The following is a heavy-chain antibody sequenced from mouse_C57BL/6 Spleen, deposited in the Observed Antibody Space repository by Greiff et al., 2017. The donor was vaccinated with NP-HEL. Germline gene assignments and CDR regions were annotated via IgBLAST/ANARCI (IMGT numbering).Heavy chain of an antibody. CDR3: ANLPMSTTHYYAMDY. D-gene: IGHD2-4*01. V-gene: IGHV5-4*03. CDR2: ISDGGSYT. Sequence: DVMLVESGGGLVKPGGSLKLSCAASGFTFSSYAMSWVRQTPEKRLEWVATISDGGSYTYYPDNVKGRFTISRDNAKNNLYLQMSHLKSEDTAMYYCANLPMSTTHYYAMDYWGQGTSVTVSS. J-gene: IGHJ4*01. CDR1: GFTFSSYA.